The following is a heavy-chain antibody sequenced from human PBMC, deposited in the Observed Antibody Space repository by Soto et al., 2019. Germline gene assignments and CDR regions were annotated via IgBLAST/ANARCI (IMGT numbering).Heavy chain of an antibody. CDR2: IVVGSGNT. Sequence: ASVKVSCKASGFTFTSSAVQWVRQARGQRLEWIGWIVVGSGNTNYAQKFQERVTITRDMSTSTAYMQLSSLRSEDTPVYYCAAVPYYYDSSAYYFDYWGQGTLVTVSS. V-gene: IGHV1-58*01. J-gene: IGHJ4*02. CDR1: GFTFTSSA. CDR3: AAVPYYYDSSAYYFDY. D-gene: IGHD3-22*01.